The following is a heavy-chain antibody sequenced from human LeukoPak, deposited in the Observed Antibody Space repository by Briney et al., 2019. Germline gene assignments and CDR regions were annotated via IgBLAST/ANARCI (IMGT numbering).Heavy chain of an antibody. J-gene: IGHJ5*02. D-gene: IGHD6-19*01. V-gene: IGHV3-48*01. CDR3: AKGPPRYSSGCLRFDP. CDR1: GFTFSNYV. Sequence: PGGSLRLSCAASGFTFSNYVMSWVRQAPGKGLEWVSYINHNGEMIFYPDFVKGRFTISRDNAKNSLYLQMNSLRAEDTAVYYCAKGPPRYSSGCLRFDPWGQGTLVTVSS. CDR2: INHNGEMI.